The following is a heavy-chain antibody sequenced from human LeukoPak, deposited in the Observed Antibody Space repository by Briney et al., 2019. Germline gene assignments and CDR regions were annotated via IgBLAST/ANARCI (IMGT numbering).Heavy chain of an antibody. CDR1: GYTFTGYY. CDR3: ARERVAVAGKGFDP. D-gene: IGHD6-19*01. Sequence: ASVKVSCKASGYTFTGYYMHWVRQAPGQGLEWMGWINPSSGGTNYAQKFQGWVTMTRDTSISTAYMELSRLRSDDTAVYYCARERVAVAGKGFDPWGQGTLVTVSS. CDR2: INPSSGGT. J-gene: IGHJ5*02. V-gene: IGHV1-2*04.